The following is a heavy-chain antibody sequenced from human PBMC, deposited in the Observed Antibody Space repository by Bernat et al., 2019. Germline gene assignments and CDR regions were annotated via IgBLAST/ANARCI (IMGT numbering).Heavy chain of an antibody. CDR3: ASKRGYSYEDSYGMDV. Sequence: QVQLQQWGAGLLKPSETLSLTCTVSGGSISSSSYYWGWIRQPPGKGLEWIGSIYYSGSTYYNPSLKSRVTISVDTSKNQFSLKLSSVTAADTAVYYCASKRGYSYEDSYGMDVWGQGTTVTVSS. D-gene: IGHD5-18*01. V-gene: IGHV4-39*01. CDR2: IYYSGST. CDR1: GGSISSSSYY. J-gene: IGHJ6*02.